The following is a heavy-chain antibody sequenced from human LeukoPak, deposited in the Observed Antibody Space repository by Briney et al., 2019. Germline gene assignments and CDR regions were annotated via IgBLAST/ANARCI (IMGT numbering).Heavy chain of an antibody. V-gene: IGHV3-11*01. CDR3: ARDLHDSSGYYMDAFDI. Sequence: GGSLRLSCAASGFTFSDYYVSWIRQAPGKGLEWVSYISSSGSTIYYADSVKGRFTISRDNAKNSLYLQMNSLRAEDTAVYYCARDLHDSSGYYMDAFDIWGQGTMVTVSS. D-gene: IGHD3-22*01. J-gene: IGHJ3*02. CDR1: GFTFSDYY. CDR2: ISSSGSTI.